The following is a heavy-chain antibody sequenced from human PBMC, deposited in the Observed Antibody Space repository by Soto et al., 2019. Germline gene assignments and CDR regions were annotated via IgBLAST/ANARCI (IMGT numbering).Heavy chain of an antibody. D-gene: IGHD6-6*01. CDR1: GGSFSGYY. Sequence: PSETLSLTCAVYGGSFSGYYWSWIRQPPGKGLEWIGEINHSGSTNYNPSLKSRVTISVDTSKNQFSLKLSSVTAADTAVYYCARGRRGIADRPGDYWGQGTLVTVSS. CDR3: ARGRRGIADRPGDY. V-gene: IGHV4-34*01. CDR2: INHSGST. J-gene: IGHJ4*02.